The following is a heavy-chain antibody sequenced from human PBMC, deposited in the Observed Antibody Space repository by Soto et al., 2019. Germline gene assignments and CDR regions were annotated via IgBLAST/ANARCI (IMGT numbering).Heavy chain of an antibody. J-gene: IGHJ6*02. CDR3: AKEGPGGGRHFYYAMDV. Sequence: QMNLVESGGGMVQPGRSLRLSCAASGFVFSDYGMHWVRQAPGKGLEGVALITNDGNNEYYRESVKGRFSISRGRSTNTVDLVMNSLRPEDTGVYYCAKEGPGGGRHFYYAMDVWGQGTTVTVSS. CDR1: GFVFSDYG. CDR2: ITNDGNNE. D-gene: IGHD1-26*01. V-gene: IGHV3-30*18.